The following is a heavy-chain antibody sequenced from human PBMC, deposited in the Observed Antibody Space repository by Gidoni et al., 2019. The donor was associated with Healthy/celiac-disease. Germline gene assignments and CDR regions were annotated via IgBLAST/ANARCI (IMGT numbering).Heavy chain of an antibody. J-gene: IGHJ4*02. D-gene: IGHD6-19*01. CDR3: ARGQQWLPYYFDY. CDR2: SSSSSSYI. Sequence: LEWVSSSSSSSSYIYYADSVKGRFTISRDNAKNSLYLQMNSLRAEDTAVYYCARGQQWLPYYFDYWGQGTLVTVSS. V-gene: IGHV3-21*01.